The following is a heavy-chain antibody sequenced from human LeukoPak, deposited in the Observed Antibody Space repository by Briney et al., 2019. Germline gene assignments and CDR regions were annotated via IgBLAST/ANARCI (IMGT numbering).Heavy chain of an antibody. J-gene: IGHJ4*02. D-gene: IGHD6-13*01. CDR1: GFTFSSYS. CDR2: ISSSSSYI. Sequence: GGSLRLSCAASGFTFSSYSMNWVRQAPGKGLEWVSSISSSSSYIYYADSVKGRFTISRDNAKNSLYLQMNSLRDEDTAVYYCARRYSSSWTFDYWGQGTLVTVSS. V-gene: IGHV3-21*01. CDR3: ARRYSSSWTFDY.